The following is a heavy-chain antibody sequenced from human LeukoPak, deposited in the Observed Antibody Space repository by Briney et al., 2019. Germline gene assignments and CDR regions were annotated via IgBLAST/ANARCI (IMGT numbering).Heavy chain of an antibody. CDR3: ATLGMELRRYYYYYMDV. J-gene: IGHJ6*03. D-gene: IGHD1-7*01. CDR2: ISSSSSYI. V-gene: IGHV3-21*01. CDR1: GFTFSSYS. Sequence: GGSLRLSCAASGFTFSSYSMNWVRQAPGKGLEWVSSISSSSSYIYYADSVKGRFTISRDNAKNSLYLQMNSLRAEDTAVYYCATLGMELRRYYYYYMDVWGKGTTVTVSS.